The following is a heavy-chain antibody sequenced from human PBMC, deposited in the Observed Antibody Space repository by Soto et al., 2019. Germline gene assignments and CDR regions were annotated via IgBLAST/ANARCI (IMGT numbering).Heavy chain of an antibody. CDR2: ISYSGSS. J-gene: IGHJ4*02. Sequence: PSETLSLTCTVSGGSISSRDYIWSWIRQPPGKGLEWLGFISYSGSSFYNPSLKSRLTISVDTSKNQFSLKLTSVTAADTAVYYCARGRGSGSYSGSVFDSWGQGALVTVSS. CDR3: ARGRGSGSYSGSVFDS. V-gene: IGHV4-30-4*01. CDR1: GGSISSRDYI. D-gene: IGHD3-10*01.